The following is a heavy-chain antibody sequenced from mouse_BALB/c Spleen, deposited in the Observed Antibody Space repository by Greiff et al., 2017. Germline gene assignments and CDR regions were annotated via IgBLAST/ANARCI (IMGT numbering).Heavy chain of an antibody. Sequence: ESGPGLVKPSQSLSLTCSVTGYSITSGYYWNWIRQFPGNKLEWMGYISYDGSNNYNPSLKNRISITRDTSKNQFFLKLNSVTTEDTATYYCAREDRYDYYFDYWGQGTTLTVSS. V-gene: IGHV3-6*02. CDR3: AREDRYDYYFDY. CDR1: GYSITSGYY. J-gene: IGHJ2*01. CDR2: ISYDGSN. D-gene: IGHD2-14*01.